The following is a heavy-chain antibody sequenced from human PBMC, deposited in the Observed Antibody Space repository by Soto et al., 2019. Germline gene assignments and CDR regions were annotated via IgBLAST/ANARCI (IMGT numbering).Heavy chain of an antibody. V-gene: IGHV1-2*04. J-gene: IGHJ6*02. Sequence: GASVKVSCKASGGTFSSYTISWVRQAPGQGLEWMGWINPNSGVTNYAQKFQGWVTMTRDTSISTAYMELSRLRSDDTAVYYCARGITKSITMIVVVGMDVWGQGTTVTVSS. CDR2: INPNSGVT. CDR1: GGTFSSYT. D-gene: IGHD3-22*01. CDR3: ARGITKSITMIVVVGMDV.